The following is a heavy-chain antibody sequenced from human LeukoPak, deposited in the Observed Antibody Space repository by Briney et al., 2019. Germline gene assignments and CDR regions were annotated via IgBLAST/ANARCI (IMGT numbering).Heavy chain of an antibody. Sequence: PGGSLRLSCAASGFTFSSYGMHWVRQAPGKGLEWVAFIRYDGSNKYYADSVKGRVTISRDNSKNTLYLQMNSLRAEDTAVYYCARERPIAAAGIGGWFDPWGQGTLVTVSS. CDR1: GFTFSSYG. V-gene: IGHV3-30*02. J-gene: IGHJ5*02. CDR3: ARERPIAAAGIGGWFDP. D-gene: IGHD6-13*01. CDR2: IRYDGSNK.